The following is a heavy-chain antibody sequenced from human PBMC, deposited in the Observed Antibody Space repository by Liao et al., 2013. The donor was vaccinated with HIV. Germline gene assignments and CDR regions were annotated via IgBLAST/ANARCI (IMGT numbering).Heavy chain of an antibody. V-gene: IGHV4-4*07. CDR2: IYASGTI. CDR3: ARSRYGSGTYYGRDFDY. J-gene: IGHJ4*02. CDR1: GASISAYS. Sequence: QVQLQESGPGLAKPSETLSLTCTVSGASISAYSWSWIRQPAGKGLEWVGRIYASGTIDYNPSLRSRVTMSVDTSKNQLSLKLTSVTAADTAMFYCARSRYGSGTYYGRDFDYWGQGTLVTVSS. D-gene: IGHD3-10*01.